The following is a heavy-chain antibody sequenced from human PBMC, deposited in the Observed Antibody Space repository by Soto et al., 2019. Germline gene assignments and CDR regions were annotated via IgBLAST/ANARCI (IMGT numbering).Heavy chain of an antibody. Sequence: PSETLSLTCAVQGGSFRGYFWSWVRQSPGRGLEWIGEINESGGTDYNPSLQSRVSISVDTSKSQFSLNLTSVTGADTAVYLCARVRVSYGSTFGGGVHFFYYGMDVWGQGTTVTVSS. J-gene: IGHJ6*02. D-gene: IGHD3-16*01. CDR3: ARVRVSYGSTFGGGVHFFYYGMDV. CDR2: INESGGT. V-gene: IGHV4-34*01. CDR1: GGSFRGYF.